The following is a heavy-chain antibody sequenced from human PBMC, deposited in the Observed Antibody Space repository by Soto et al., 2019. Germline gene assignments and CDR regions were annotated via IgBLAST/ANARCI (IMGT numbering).Heavy chain of an antibody. D-gene: IGHD6-19*01. J-gene: IGHJ4*02. Sequence: QVQIQQWGAGLLKPSETLSLTCAVYGGSFSGYYWSWIRQPPGKGLEWIGEINHSGSTNYNPSLKSRVTISVDTSKNQFSLKLSSVTAADTAVYYCARGWSGWRVWLDYWGQGTLVTVSS. CDR1: GGSFSGYY. V-gene: IGHV4-34*01. CDR3: ARGWSGWRVWLDY. CDR2: INHSGST.